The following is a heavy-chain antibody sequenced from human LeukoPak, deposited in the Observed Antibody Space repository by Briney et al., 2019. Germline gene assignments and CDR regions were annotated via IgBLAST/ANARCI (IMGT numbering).Heavy chain of an antibody. CDR3: ARSYQAAGGGRLFDY. J-gene: IGHJ4*02. V-gene: IGHV4-39*07. CDR2: IYYSGST. D-gene: IGHD6-13*01. CDR1: GGSISSSSYY. Sequence: PSETLSLTCTVSGGSISSSSYYWGWIRQPPGKGLEWIGSIYYSGSTYYNPSLKSRVTISVDTSKNQFSLKLSSVTAADTAVYYCARSYQAAGGGRLFDYWGQGTLVTVSS.